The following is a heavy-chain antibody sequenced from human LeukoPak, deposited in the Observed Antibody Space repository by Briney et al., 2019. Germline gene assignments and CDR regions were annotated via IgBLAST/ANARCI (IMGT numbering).Heavy chain of an antibody. J-gene: IGHJ3*02. CDR2: ISSNGGST. Sequence: PGGSLRLSCAASGFTFSSYAMHWVRQAPGRGLEYVSAISSNGGSTNYANSVKGRFTISRDNSKNTLYLQMGSLRAEDMAVYYCARADARGYGSSYDAFDIWGQGTMVTVSS. CDR3: ARADARGYGSSYDAFDI. V-gene: IGHV3-64*01. CDR1: GFTFSSYA. D-gene: IGHD6-19*01.